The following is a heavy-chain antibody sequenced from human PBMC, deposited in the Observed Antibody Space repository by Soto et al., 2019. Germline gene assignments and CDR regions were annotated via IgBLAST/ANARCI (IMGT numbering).Heavy chain of an antibody. CDR3: ARGYCSSTSCYPNWFDP. CDR1: GGSISSGGYY. V-gene: IGHV4-31*03. D-gene: IGHD2-2*01. J-gene: IGHJ5*02. CDR2: IYYSGST. Sequence: SETLSLICTVSGGSISSGGYYWSWIRQHPGKGLEWIGYIYYSGSTYYNPSLKSRVTISEDTSKNQFSLKLSSVTAADTAVYYCARGYCSSTSCYPNWFDPWGQGTLVTVSS.